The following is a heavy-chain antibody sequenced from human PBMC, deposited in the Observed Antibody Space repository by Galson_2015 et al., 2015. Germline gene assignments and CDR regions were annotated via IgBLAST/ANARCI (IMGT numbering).Heavy chain of an antibody. V-gene: IGHV3-53*01. CDR2: IYSGGST. Sequence: SLRLSCAASGFTVSSNYMSWVRQAPGKGLEWVSVIYSGGSTYYADSVKGRFTISRDNSKNTLYLQMNSLRAEDTAVYYCAKPDLAVAIKDAFDIWGQGTMVTVSS. CDR1: GFTVSSNY. CDR3: AKPDLAVAIKDAFDI. D-gene: IGHD6-19*01. J-gene: IGHJ3*02.